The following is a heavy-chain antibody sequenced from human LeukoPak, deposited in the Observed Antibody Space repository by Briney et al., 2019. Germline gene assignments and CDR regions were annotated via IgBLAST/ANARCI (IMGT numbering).Heavy chain of an antibody. CDR2: ISAYNGNT. J-gene: IGHJ1*01. Sequence: GSVTVSCKASGYIFTNYGISWVRQAPGQGLEWMGWISAYNGNTNYVQKLQGRVNMTTDTSTRTAYMELRSLRSDDTAVYYCARGYPLSTTAAGTYFQHWGEGTVAAVSS. D-gene: IGHD6-13*01. CDR1: GYIFTNYG. CDR3: ARGYPLSTTAAGTYFQH. V-gene: IGHV1-18*01.